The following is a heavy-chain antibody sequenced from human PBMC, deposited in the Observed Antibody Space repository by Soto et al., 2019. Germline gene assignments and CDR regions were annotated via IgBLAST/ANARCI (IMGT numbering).Heavy chain of an antibody. CDR2: ISGDSTFI. J-gene: IGHJ4*02. V-gene: IGHV3-21*01. CDR3: VRARATDSRPDF. Sequence: VGSLRLSCVASGFTFSLYAMVWVRQAPGKGLEWVSSISGDSTFIYYADSLKDRFSISRDNAKNSLYLQMDSLRVEDTATYYCVRARATDSRPDFWGQGTLVTVSS. D-gene: IGHD3-22*01. CDR1: GFTFSLYA.